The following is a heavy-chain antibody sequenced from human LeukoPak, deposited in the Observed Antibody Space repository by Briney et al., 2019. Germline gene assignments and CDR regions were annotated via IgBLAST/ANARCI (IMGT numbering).Heavy chain of an antibody. CDR3: ARESHCSGGSCLDAFDI. J-gene: IGHJ3*02. V-gene: IGHV1-69*04. CDR1: GGTFSSYA. Sequence: ASVKVSCKASGGTFSSYAISWVRQAPGQGLEWMGRIIPILGIANYAQKFQGRVTITADKSTSTAYMELSSLRSEDTAVYYCARESHCSGGSCLDAFDIWGQGTMVTVSS. D-gene: IGHD2-15*01. CDR2: IIPILGIA.